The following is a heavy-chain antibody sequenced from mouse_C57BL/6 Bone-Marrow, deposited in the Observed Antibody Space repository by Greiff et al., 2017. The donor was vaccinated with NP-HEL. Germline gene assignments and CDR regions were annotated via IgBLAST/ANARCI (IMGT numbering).Heavy chain of an antibody. Sequence: QVQLQQSGPELVKPGASVKISCKASGYAFSSSWMNWVQQRPGKGLEWIGRIYPGDGDTNYKGKFKGKATLTADKSSSTAYMQLSSLSSEDSAVYSCALGYYGSSPYWYFDVWGTGTTVTVSS. CDR3: ALGYYGSSPYWYFDV. CDR2: IYPGDGDT. J-gene: IGHJ1*03. D-gene: IGHD1-1*01. V-gene: IGHV1-82*01. CDR1: GYAFSSSW.